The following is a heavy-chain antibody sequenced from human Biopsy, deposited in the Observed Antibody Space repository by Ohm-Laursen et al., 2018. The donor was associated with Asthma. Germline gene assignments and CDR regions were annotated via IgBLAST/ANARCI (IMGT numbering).Heavy chain of an antibody. CDR2: TTWNSGSR. CDR1: GFNFDDFA. CDR3: ARKIAARGGMGV. V-gene: IGHV3-9*01. D-gene: IGHD6-6*01. Sequence: SLRLSCTASGFNFDDFAMHWVRQAPGKGLEWVAATTWNSGSRVYAVSVKGRFTISRDNSKNTLYPQMNSLRAEDTAVYYCARKIAARGGMGVWGQGTTVTVSS. J-gene: IGHJ6*02.